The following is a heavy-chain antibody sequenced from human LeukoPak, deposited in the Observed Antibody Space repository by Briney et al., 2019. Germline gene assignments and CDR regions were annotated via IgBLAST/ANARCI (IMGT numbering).Heavy chain of an antibody. CDR2: IRYDGSNK. CDR1: GFTFSSYG. D-gene: IGHD4-17*01. CDR3: AKDFFSYGDYTNNWFDP. V-gene: IGHV3-30*02. J-gene: IGHJ5*02. Sequence: GGSLRLSCAASGFTFSSYGMHWVRQAPGKGLEWVAFIRYDGSNKYYADSVKGRLTISRDNSKNTLYLQMNSLRAEDTAVYYCAKDFFSYGDYTNNWFDPWGQGTLVTVSS.